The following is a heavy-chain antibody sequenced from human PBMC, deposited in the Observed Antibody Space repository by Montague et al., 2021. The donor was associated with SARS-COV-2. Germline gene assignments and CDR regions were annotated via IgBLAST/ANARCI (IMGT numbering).Heavy chain of an antibody. CDR3: ARLRDGVVPSPTLGVGPYYSYYYMDV. CDR1: GTSFSGYY. J-gene: IGHJ6*03. CDR2: INHGGST. D-gene: IGHD3-10*01. Sequence: SETLSLTCAVYGTSFSGYYWNWIRQPPGKGLEWIGEINHGGSTKYSPSLKSRLTISADTSKNQFSLKLTSVAAADTAVYYCARLRDGVVPSPTLGVGPYYSYYYMDVWGRGTTVTVSS. V-gene: IGHV4-34*01.